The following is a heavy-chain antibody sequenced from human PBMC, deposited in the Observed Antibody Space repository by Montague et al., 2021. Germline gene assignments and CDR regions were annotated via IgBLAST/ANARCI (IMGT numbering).Heavy chain of an antibody. Sequence: TGSTYYNPSLKNRVTMPVDTSRNQFSLKLISVTAADTAIYYCARHTSALYDYFEDWCQGTLVTV. CDR2: TGST. V-gene: IGHV4-39*01. CDR3: ARHTSALYDYFED. J-gene: IGHJ4*02. D-gene: IGHD6-19*01.